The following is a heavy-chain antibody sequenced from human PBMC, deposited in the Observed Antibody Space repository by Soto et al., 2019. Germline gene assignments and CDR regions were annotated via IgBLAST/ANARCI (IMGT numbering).Heavy chain of an antibody. Sequence: QVQLVQSGAEVKKPGSSVKVPCKASAGTFASYAISWVRQAPGQGLEWMGGIIPLFGTANYAQKFQGRVTITADESTNTAYMELSSLRSEDTAVYYCVREGYRGSSFPHAMDVWGQGTTVTVSS. CDR1: AGTFASYA. V-gene: IGHV1-69*12. CDR2: IIPLFGTA. CDR3: VREGYRGSSFPHAMDV. D-gene: IGHD6-13*01. J-gene: IGHJ6*02.